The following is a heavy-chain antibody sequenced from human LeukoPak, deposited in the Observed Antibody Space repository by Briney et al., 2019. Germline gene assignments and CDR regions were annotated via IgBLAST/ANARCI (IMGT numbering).Heavy chain of an antibody. D-gene: IGHD3-10*01. Sequence: PGRSLRLSCAASGFTFDDYAMHWVRQTPGKGLEWVSSISWNSDIIGYADSVKGRFTISRDNAKNSLYLQMNSLSAEDTALYYCVKPISGEQVFDYWGQGTLVTVSS. CDR3: VKPISGEQVFDY. V-gene: IGHV3-9*01. CDR2: ISWNSDII. J-gene: IGHJ4*02. CDR1: GFTFDDYA.